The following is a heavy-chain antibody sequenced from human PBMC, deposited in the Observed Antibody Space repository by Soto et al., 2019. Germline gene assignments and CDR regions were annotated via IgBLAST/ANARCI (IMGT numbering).Heavy chain of an antibody. D-gene: IGHD2-8*02. J-gene: IGHJ4*02. V-gene: IGHV4-61*08. Sequence: SETLSLTCAVSGDSLNSRGYYWSWIRQHPGKGLEWIGYIYHNGRTNYNPSLKSRVTILVDTSKNQFSLKLTSVTAADTAVYYCARDKITGLFDYWGQGTLVTVSS. CDR3: ARDKITGLFDY. CDR2: IYHNGRT. CDR1: GDSLNSRGYY.